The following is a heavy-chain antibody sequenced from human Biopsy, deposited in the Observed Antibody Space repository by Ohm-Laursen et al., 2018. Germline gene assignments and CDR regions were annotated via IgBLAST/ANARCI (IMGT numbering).Heavy chain of an antibody. J-gene: IGHJ2*01. Sequence: SLRLSCAASGFTFGHYAMHWVRQAPGKGLEWISLIWYDGTNEDYADSVKGRFTISRGNSKNTLYLQINTLTLEDTAFYYCARGLSSGWYGYFNVWGRGTLVTVSS. D-gene: IGHD6-19*01. CDR3: ARGLSSGWYGYFNV. CDR1: GFTFGHYA. CDR2: IWYDGTNE. V-gene: IGHV3-33*04.